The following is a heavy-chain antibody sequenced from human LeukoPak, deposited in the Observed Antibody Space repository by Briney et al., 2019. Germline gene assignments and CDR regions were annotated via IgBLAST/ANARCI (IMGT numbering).Heavy chain of an antibody. D-gene: IGHD4-17*01. CDR3: ARDLGMTTPFNFDY. V-gene: IGHV1-2*02. CDR1: GYTFTGYY. Sequence: ASVKVSCKASGYTFTGYYMHWVRQAPGQGLEWMGWINPNSGGTNYAQKFQGRVTMTRNTSISTAYMELSSLRSEDTAVYYCARDLGMTTPFNFDYWGQGTLVTVSS. CDR2: INPNSGGT. J-gene: IGHJ4*02.